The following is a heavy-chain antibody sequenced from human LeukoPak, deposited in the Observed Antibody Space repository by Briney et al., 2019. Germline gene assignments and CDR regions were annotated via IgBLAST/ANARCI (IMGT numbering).Heavy chain of an antibody. J-gene: IGHJ5*02. CDR2: ISSSSSYI. CDR1: GFTFSSYS. V-gene: IGHV3-21*01. D-gene: IGHD4-17*01. Sequence: GGSLRLSCAASGFTFSSYSMNWVRQAPGKGLEWVSSISSSSSYIYYADSVKGRFTISRDNAKNSLYLQMNSLRAEDTAVYYCARDLGMTTVSNWFDPWGQGTLVTVSS. CDR3: ARDLGMTTVSNWFDP.